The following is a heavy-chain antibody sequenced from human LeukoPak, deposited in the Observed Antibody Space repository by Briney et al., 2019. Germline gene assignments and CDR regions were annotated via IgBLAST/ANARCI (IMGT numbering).Heavy chain of an antibody. J-gene: IGHJ4*02. CDR3: ARARGYFDSSGLDY. Sequence: PGGSLRLSCAASGFTFSSYEMNWVRQAPGRGLEWLSCIGSSGNTIYYADSVKGRFTISRDNARNSLYLQVNSLRAEDTAIYYCARARGYFDSSGLDYWGQGTLVTVSS. D-gene: IGHD3-22*01. CDR1: GFTFSSYE. V-gene: IGHV3-48*03. CDR2: IGSSGNTI.